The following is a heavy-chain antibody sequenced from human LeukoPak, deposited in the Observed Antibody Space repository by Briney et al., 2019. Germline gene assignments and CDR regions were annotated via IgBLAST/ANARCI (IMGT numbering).Heavy chain of an antibody. CDR2: ISSSSSTI. J-gene: IGHJ4*02. Sequence: GWSLRLSCAASGFTFSSYSMIWVRQAPGKGLEWVSYISSSSSTIYYADSVKGRFTISRDNAKNSLYLQMNSLRVEDTAVYYCAREAGIPPNTQQWPTSVDYWGQGTLVTVSS. V-gene: IGHV3-48*04. CDR3: AREAGIPPNTQQWPTSVDY. CDR1: GFTFSSYS. D-gene: IGHD5-18*01.